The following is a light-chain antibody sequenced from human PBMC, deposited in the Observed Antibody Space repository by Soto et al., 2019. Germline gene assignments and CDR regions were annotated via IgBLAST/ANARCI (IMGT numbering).Light chain of an antibody. CDR2: NAS. J-gene: IGKJ1*01. CDR1: QTISSR. CDR3: QHYNSYSDA. V-gene: IGKV1-5*03. Sequence: DIQMTQSPSTLSGSLGDRVTITCRASQTISSRLAWYQQKPGKAPKLLIYNASTLKSGVPSRFSGSGSGTEFTLTISSLQPDDFAAYYCQHYNSYSDAFGQGTKVELK.